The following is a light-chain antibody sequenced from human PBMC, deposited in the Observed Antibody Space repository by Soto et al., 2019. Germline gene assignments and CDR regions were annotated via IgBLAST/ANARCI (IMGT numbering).Light chain of an antibody. CDR3: SSYTSSSTPSVV. CDR1: SSDVGGYNY. J-gene: IGLJ2*01. V-gene: IGLV2-14*01. CDR2: EVS. Sequence: QSALTQPASVSGSPGQSITISCTGTSSDVGGYNYVSWYQQHPGKAPKLMFYEVSNRPSGVSHRFSGSKSGNTASLTISGLQAEDEADYYCSSYTSSSTPSVVFGGGTKLTVL.